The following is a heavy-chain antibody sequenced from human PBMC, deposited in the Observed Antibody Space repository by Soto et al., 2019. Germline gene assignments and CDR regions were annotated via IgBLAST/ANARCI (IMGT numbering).Heavy chain of an antibody. Sequence: PSETLSLTCTVSGGSITSYYWSWIRHHPGKGLEWIGYVHYSGTTYYNPSLKSRLTLSVDTSKTQFSLNLRTVTAAATAVYYCGGGWAAGADWANGLDLWGQGTLVTVSS. CDR3: GGGWAAGADWANGLDL. J-gene: IGHJ5*02. CDR1: GGSITSYY. V-gene: IGHV4-59*06. CDR2: VHYSGTT. D-gene: IGHD6-13*01.